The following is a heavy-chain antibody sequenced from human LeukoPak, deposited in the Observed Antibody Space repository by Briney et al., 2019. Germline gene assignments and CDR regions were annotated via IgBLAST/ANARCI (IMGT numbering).Heavy chain of an antibody. CDR1: GFTVSSNY. Sequence: GGSLRLSCAASGFTVSSNYMSWVRQAPGKGLEWASVIYSGGSTYYADSVKGRFTISRDNSKNTLYLQMNSLRAEDTAVYYCARDSVGYYDSSGYSVNYWGQGTLVTVSS. CDR2: IYSGGST. V-gene: IGHV3-53*01. D-gene: IGHD3-22*01. CDR3: ARDSVGYYDSSGYSVNY. J-gene: IGHJ4*02.